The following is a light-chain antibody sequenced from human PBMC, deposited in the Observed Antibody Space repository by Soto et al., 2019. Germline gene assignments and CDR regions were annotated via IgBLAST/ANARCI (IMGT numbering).Light chain of an antibody. Sequence: IRMTQSPSSLSASVGDTVTVTCRASQGIRNYLNWFQQKPGKAPKRLISVASTLQSGVPSRFSGSGSGTEFTLTISSLQPEDSATYYCLQHNTYPYTFGQGTKLEIK. V-gene: IGKV1-17*01. CDR2: VAS. CDR1: QGIRNY. J-gene: IGKJ2*01. CDR3: LQHNTYPYT.